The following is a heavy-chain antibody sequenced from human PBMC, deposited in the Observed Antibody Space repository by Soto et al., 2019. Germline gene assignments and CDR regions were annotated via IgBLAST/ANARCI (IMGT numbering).Heavy chain of an antibody. Sequence: ASVKVSCKASGYIFGSYDINWVRQAAGQGLEWLGWANPSSGNTGYAQKFQGRVTMTEDTSTDTAYMELSSLRSEDTAVYYCATALIAARPWVPDYWGQGTLVTVSS. J-gene: IGHJ4*02. CDR3: ATALIAARPWVPDY. V-gene: IGHV1-8*01. CDR2: ANPSSGNT. D-gene: IGHD6-6*01. CDR1: GYIFGSYD.